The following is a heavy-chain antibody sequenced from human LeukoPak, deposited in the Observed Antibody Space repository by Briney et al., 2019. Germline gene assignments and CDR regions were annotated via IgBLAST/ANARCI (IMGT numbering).Heavy chain of an antibody. CDR1: GFTFSSYW. CDR2: INSDGSST. D-gene: IGHD1-26*01. Sequence: LSGGSLRLSCAASGFTFSSYWMHWVRQAPGKGLVWVSRINSDGSSTSYADSVKGRFTISRDNAKNTLYLQMNSLRAEDTAVYYCARDSYRYYYYYYYMDVWGKGTTVTVSS. CDR3: ARDSYRYYYYYYYMDV. J-gene: IGHJ6*03. V-gene: IGHV3-74*01.